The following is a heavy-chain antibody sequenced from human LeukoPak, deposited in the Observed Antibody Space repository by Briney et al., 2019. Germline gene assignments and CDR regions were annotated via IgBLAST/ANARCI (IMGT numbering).Heavy chain of an antibody. CDR3: ARDAQRGFDYSNSLEY. V-gene: IGHV3-33*01. Sequence: SGGSLRLSCAAAGFIFNHYGMRWVRQAPGKGLEWVAVIWSDGTNQYYADSVKGRFTISRDDSGNTVYLQMNSLRPEDTGVYYCARDAQRGFDYSNSLEYWGQGTPVTVST. J-gene: IGHJ4*02. CDR1: GFIFNHYG. D-gene: IGHD4-11*01. CDR2: IWSDGTNQ.